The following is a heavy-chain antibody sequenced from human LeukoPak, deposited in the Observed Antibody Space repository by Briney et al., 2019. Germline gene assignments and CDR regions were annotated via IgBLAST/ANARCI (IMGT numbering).Heavy chain of an antibody. V-gene: IGHV4-59*08. CDR1: GGSISSYY. J-gene: IGHJ5*02. Sequence: SETLSLTCTVSGGSISSYYWSWIRQPPGKGLEWIGYIYYSGGTNYNPSLKSRVTISVDTSKNQFSLKLSSVTAADTAVYYCARTIYYYDSSGYSNWFDPWGQGTLVTVSS. CDR3: ARTIYYYDSSGYSNWFDP. D-gene: IGHD3-22*01. CDR2: IYYSGGT.